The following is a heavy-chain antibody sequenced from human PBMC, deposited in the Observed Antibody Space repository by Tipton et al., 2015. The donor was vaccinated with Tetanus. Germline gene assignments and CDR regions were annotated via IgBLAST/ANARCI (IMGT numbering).Heavy chain of an antibody. V-gene: IGHV4-30-4*01. J-gene: IGHJ6*02. Sequence: TLSLTCTVSGDSLSNGDYYWSWIRQPPGKGLESIGYIYYSGSTYYNPSLKSRVTISVDTSKNQFSLRLSSVTAADTAVYYCARDHGITWGGMGYYYGMDVWRQGPTVTVSS. CDR1: GDSLSNGDYY. D-gene: IGHD3-16*01. CDR3: ARDHGITWGGMGYYYGMDV. CDR2: IYYSGST.